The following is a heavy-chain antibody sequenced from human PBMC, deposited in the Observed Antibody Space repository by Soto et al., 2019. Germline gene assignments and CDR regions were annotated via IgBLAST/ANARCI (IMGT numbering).Heavy chain of an antibody. CDR1: GGSLSSSSYY. D-gene: IGHD2-21*02. Sequence: SETLSLTCTVSGGSLSSSSYYWGWIRQPPGKGLEWIGSIYYSGSTYYNPSLKSRVTISVDTSKNQFSLKLSSVTAADTAVYYCARPSLAKPMMTAAFDIWGQGTMVNVSS. V-gene: IGHV4-39*01. CDR2: IYYSGST. J-gene: IGHJ3*02. CDR3: ARPSLAKPMMTAAFDI.